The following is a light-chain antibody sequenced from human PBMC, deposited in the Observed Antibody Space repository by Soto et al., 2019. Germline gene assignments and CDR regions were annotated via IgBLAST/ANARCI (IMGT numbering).Light chain of an antibody. CDR2: GTS. J-gene: IGKJ1*01. Sequence: EIVLTQSPGTLSLSLGERATLSCRASQSVSSSYLAWYQQKPGQAPRLLIYGTSSRATGIPDRFSGSGSGTDFTLTINRLEPEDFVIYYCQQYGSSPWTFGQGTKVDIK. CDR1: QSVSSSY. CDR3: QQYGSSPWT. V-gene: IGKV3-20*01.